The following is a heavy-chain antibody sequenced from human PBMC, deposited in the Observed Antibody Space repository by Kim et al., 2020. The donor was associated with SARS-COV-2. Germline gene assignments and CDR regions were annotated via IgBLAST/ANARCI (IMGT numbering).Heavy chain of an antibody. V-gene: IGHV3-30*18. CDR1: GFTFSNYG. Sequence: GGSLRLSCAASGFTFSNYGMHWVRQAPGKGLEWVAVISYDGSNKYYAGSVKGRFTISRDNSKNTLYLQMNSLRAEDTAVYYCAKDWYYYGSGSYSSLDYWGQGTLVTVSS. CDR3: AKDWYYYGSGSYSSLDY. J-gene: IGHJ4*02. D-gene: IGHD3-10*01. CDR2: ISYDGSNK.